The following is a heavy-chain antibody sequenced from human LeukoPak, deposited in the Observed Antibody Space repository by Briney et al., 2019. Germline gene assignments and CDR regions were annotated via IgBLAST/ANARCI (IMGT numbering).Heavy chain of an antibody. J-gene: IGHJ6*02. CDR3: AKGLERRYYYYGMDV. V-gene: IGHV3-9*02. CDR1: GFNSEDHA. CDR2: INWNGGNI. Sequence: PGGSLRLSCVVSGFNSEDHAMHWVRQAPGKGLEWVSGINWNGGNIGYADSVKGRFTISRDNAKNSLFLQMNSLRVEDAALYYCAKGLERRYYYYGMDVWGQGTTVTVSS. D-gene: IGHD1-1*01.